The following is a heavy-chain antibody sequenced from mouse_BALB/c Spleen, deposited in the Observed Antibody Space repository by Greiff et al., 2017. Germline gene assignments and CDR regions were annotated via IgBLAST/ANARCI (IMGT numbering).Heavy chain of an antibody. Sequence: VQLQQSGPELVKPGASVKTSCKTSGYTFTEYTMHWVKQSHGKSLEWIGGINPNNGGTSYNQKFKGKATLTVDKSSSTAYMELRSLTSEDSAVYYCANIYYGNYDAMDYWGQGTSVTVSS. CDR2: INPNNGGT. CDR3: ANIYYGNYDAMDY. J-gene: IGHJ4*01. CDR1: GYTFTEYT. V-gene: IGHV1-18*01. D-gene: IGHD2-1*01.